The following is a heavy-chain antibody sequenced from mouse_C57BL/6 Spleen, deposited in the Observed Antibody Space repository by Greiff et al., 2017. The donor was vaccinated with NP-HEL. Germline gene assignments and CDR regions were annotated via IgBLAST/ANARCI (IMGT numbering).Heavy chain of an antibody. CDR2: IRNKANGYTT. Sequence: EVKLMESGGGLVQPGGSLSLSCAASGFTFTDYYMSWVRQPPGKALEWLGFIRNKANGYTTEYSASVKGRFTISRDNSQSILYLQMNALRAEDSATYYCARSSYDYVRFAYWGQGTLVTVSA. V-gene: IGHV7-3*01. D-gene: IGHD2-4*01. CDR3: ARSSYDYVRFAY. J-gene: IGHJ3*01. CDR1: GFTFTDYY.